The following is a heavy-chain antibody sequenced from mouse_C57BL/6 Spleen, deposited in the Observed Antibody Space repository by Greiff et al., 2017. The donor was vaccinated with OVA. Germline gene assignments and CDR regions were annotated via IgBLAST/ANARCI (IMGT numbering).Heavy chain of an antibody. D-gene: IGHD2-5*01. CDR2: ISSGSSTI. J-gene: IGHJ1*03. CDR1: GFTFSDYG. Sequence: EVKLVESGGGLVKPGGSLKLSCAASGFTFSDYGMHWVRQAPEKGLEWVAYISSGSSTIYYADTVKGRFTISRDNAKNTLFLQMTSLRSEDTAMYYCARDSNYLSYWYFDVWGTGTTVTVSS. V-gene: IGHV5-17*01. CDR3: ARDSNYLSYWYFDV.